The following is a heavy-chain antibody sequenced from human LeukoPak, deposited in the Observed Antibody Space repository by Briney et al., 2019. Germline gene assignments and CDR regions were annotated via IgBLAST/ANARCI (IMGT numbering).Heavy chain of an antibody. CDR3: ATSLGELFDY. J-gene: IGHJ4*02. D-gene: IGHD1-26*01. Sequence: ASVKVSCKASGYTFTSYYMHWVRQAPGQGLEWMGIINPSGGSTSYAQKFQGRVTMTEDTSTDTAYMELSSLRSEDTAVYYCATSLGELFDYWGQGTLVTVSS. CDR2: INPSGGST. V-gene: IGHV1-46*01. CDR1: GYTFTSYY.